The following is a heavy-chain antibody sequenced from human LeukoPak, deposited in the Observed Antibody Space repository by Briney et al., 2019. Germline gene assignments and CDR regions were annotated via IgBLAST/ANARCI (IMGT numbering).Heavy chain of an antibody. J-gene: IGHJ4*02. CDR2: ISWNSGSI. D-gene: IGHD6-6*01. V-gene: IGHV3-9*01. Sequence: PGGSLRLSCAASGFTFDDYAMHWVRQAPGKGLEWVSGISWNSGSIGYADSVKGRFTISRDNAKNSLYLQMNSLRAEDTALYYCAKDISHSSSGLNDYWGQGTLVTVSS. CDR3: AKDISHSSSGLNDY. CDR1: GFTFDDYA.